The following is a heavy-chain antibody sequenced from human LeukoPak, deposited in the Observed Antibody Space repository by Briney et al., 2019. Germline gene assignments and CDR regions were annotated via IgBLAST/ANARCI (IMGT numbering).Heavy chain of an antibody. V-gene: IGHV4-34*01. CDR1: GFTFSNYE. J-gene: IGHJ6*03. Sequence: PGGSLRLSCASSGFTFSNYEMNWIRQPPGKGLEWIGEINHSGSTNYNPSLKSRVTISVDTSKNQFSLKLSSVTAADTAVYYCARGPAAALYYYYYYMDVWGKGTTVTVSS. D-gene: IGHD6-13*01. CDR3: ARGPAAALYYYYYYMDV. CDR2: INHSGST.